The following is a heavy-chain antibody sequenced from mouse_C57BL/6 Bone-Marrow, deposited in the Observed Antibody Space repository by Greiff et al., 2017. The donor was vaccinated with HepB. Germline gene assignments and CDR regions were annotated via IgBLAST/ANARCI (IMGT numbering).Heavy chain of an antibody. J-gene: IGHJ4*01. Sequence: EVQLVESGGGLVKPGGSLKLSCAASGFTFSDYGMHWVRQAPEKGLEWVAYISSGSSTIYYADTVKGRFTISRDNAKNTLFLQMTSLRSEDTAMYYCARRITTVDYYAMDYWGQGTSVTVSS. CDR1: GFTFSDYG. CDR2: ISSGSSTI. V-gene: IGHV5-17*01. CDR3: ARRITTVDYYAMDY. D-gene: IGHD1-1*01.